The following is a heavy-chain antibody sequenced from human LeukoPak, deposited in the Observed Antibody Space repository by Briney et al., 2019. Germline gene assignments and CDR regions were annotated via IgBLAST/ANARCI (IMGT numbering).Heavy chain of an antibody. D-gene: IGHD6-13*01. CDR3: ARVAEAAAFDS. Sequence: PGGSLRLSCAASEFTFSSYSMTWARQAPGKGLEWVSSISGNSRYIYYADSMRGRFTISRDNAKNSLYLQMNSLKPEDTAVYYCARVAEAAAFDSWGQGTLVTVSS. CDR1: EFTFSSYS. V-gene: IGHV3-21*06. J-gene: IGHJ4*02. CDR2: ISGNSRYI.